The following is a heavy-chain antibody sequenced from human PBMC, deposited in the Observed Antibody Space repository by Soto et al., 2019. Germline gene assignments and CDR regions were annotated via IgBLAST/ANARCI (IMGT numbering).Heavy chain of an antibody. Sequence: SETLSLTCAVSGGYISSGCYSWSWIRQPPGKGLEWIGYIYHSGSTYYNPSLKSRVTISVDRSKNQFSLKLSSVTAADTAVYYCATSVDTAMAPIDYWGQGTLVTVSS. CDR3: ATSVDTAMAPIDY. V-gene: IGHV4-30-2*01. CDR2: IYHSGST. J-gene: IGHJ4*02. D-gene: IGHD5-18*01. CDR1: GGYISSGCYS.